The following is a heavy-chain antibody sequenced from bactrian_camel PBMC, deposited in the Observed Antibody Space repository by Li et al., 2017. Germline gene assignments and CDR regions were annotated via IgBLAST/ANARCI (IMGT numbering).Heavy chain of an antibody. CDR3: ALDVYAYGGSLRY. CDR1: GNTHRGYY. Sequence: VQLVESGGDSVQSGGSLRLSCAASGNTHRGYYRAWFRQHPGKEREGVARIDDAGRTRYADNVKGRFTISQDNANRTLYLQMNNLKPEDTALYYCALDVYAYGGSLRYWGQGTQVTVS. CDR2: IDDAGRT. J-gene: IGHJ4*01. D-gene: IGHD1*01. V-gene: IGHV3S42*01.